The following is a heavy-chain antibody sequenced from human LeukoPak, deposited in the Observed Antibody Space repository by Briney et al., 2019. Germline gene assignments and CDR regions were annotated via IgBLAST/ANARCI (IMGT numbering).Heavy chain of an antibody. V-gene: IGHV1-69*13. J-gene: IGHJ5*02. Sequence: ASVKVSCKASGGTFSSYAISWVRQAPGQGLEWMGGIIPIFGTPNYAQNFQGRVTIIADESASTAYMELTSLRSEDTAVYYCAKEGVLGATMTNNWFDPWGQGTLVTVSS. CDR2: IIPIFGTP. D-gene: IGHD1-26*01. CDR3: AKEGVLGATMTNNWFDP. CDR1: GGTFSSYA.